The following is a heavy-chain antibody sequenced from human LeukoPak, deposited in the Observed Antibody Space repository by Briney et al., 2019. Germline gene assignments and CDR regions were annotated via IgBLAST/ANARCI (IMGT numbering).Heavy chain of an antibody. Sequence: GGSLRLSCAASGFTFTSYGMHWVRQAPGKGLEWVAFIRYDGSDEYNGDSVKGRFTISRDNSKNTLYLQMNSLRAEDTAVYYCARGSGDSSGYYHYYYYYYMDVWGKGTTVTVSS. CDR2: IRYDGSDE. CDR3: ARGSGDSSGYYHYYYYYYMDV. J-gene: IGHJ6*03. V-gene: IGHV3-30*02. D-gene: IGHD3-22*01. CDR1: GFTFTSYG.